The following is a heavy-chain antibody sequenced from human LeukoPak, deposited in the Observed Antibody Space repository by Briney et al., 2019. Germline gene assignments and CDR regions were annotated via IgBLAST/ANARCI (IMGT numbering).Heavy chain of an antibody. CDR1: GFTFNNYE. D-gene: IGHD3-9*01. Sequence: GGSLRLSCAASGFTFNNYEMNWVRQAPGKGLEWVSYISSSGSTKYYADSVKGRFTISRDNVKNSLFLQMNSLSDEDTAVYYCARDFLTGYFDYWGQGTLVTVSS. V-gene: IGHV3-48*03. CDR3: ARDFLTGYFDY. J-gene: IGHJ4*02. CDR2: ISSSGSTK.